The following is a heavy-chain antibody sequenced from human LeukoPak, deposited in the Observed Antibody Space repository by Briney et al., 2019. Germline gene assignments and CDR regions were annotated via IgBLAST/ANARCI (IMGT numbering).Heavy chain of an antibody. D-gene: IGHD4-11*01. CDR1: GYSFTSYW. V-gene: IGHV5-51*01. J-gene: IGHJ4*02. Sequence: GESLKISCKGSGYSFTSYWNGWVRQMPGKGLEWMGIIYPGDSDTRYSPSFQGQVTISADKSISTAYLQWSSLKASDTAMYYCARHGTLTTVNADFDYWGQGTLVTVSS. CDR3: ARHGTLTTVNADFDY. CDR2: IYPGDSDT.